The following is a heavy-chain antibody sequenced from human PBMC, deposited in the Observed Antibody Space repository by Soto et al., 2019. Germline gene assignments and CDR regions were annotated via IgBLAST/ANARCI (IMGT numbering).Heavy chain of an antibody. CDR2: INHSGST. D-gene: IGHD1-26*01. CDR1: GGSFSGYY. V-gene: IGHV4-34*01. CDR3: ARGRWAGY. Sequence: QVQLQQWGAGLLKPSETLSLTCAVYGGSFSGYYWSWIRQPPGKGLEWIGEINHSGSTNYNPALNSRVSISVDTSKNQFSLKRSSVTAADTAVYYCARGRWAGYWGQGTLVTVSS. J-gene: IGHJ4*02.